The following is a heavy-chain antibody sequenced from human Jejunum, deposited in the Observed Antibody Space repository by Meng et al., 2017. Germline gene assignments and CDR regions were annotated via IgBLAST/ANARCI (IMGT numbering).Heavy chain of an antibody. CDR2: INPDGSYT. CDR1: GFTLSSYW. Sequence: GESLKISCAASGFTLSSYWMHWVRQAPGKGLVWVSLINPDGSYTNYADSVKGRFTISRDNAKNSLYLQMNSLRDEDTAVYYCARGGGYYFDYWGQGRLVTVSS. V-gene: IGHV3-74*01. CDR3: ARGGGYYFDY. D-gene: IGHD2-15*01. J-gene: IGHJ4*02.